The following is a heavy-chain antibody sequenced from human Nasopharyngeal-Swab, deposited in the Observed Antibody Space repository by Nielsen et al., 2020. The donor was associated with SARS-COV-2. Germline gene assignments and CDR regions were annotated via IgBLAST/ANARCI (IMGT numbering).Heavy chain of an antibody. CDR2: INHSGST. CDR3: ARYRQYRGYYYYGMDV. CDR1: GGSFSGYF. J-gene: IGHJ6*02. D-gene: IGHD6-13*01. V-gene: IGHV4-34*01. Sequence: SETLSLNCAVYGGSFSGYFWSWSRQPPGKGLEWIGEINHSGSTNYNPSLKSRVTISVDTSKNQFSLKLSSVTAADTAAYYCARYRQYRGYYYYGMDVWGQGTTVTVSS.